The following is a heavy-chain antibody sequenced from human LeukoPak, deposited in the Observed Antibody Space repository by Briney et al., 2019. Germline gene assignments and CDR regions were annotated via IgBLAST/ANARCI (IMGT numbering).Heavy chain of an antibody. V-gene: IGHV3-33*01. CDR2: IWYDGSNE. J-gene: IGHJ3*01. Sequence: QSGGSLRLSCAASGFTFSNSGMHWVRQASGKGLEWVAVIWYDGSNEYYADAVKGRFIISRDNSKNTVHLQMNSLRVEDTSVYYCAREISMFVNAFDLWGQGTLVAVSS. CDR1: GFTFSNSG. CDR3: AREISMFVNAFDL. D-gene: IGHD3-10*02.